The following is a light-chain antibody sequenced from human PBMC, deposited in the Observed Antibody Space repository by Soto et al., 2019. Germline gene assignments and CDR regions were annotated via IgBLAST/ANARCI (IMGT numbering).Light chain of an antibody. V-gene: IGLV3-1*01. J-gene: IGLJ2*01. CDR2: QDN. CDR1: KLGDKY. Sequence: SYELTQPPSVSVSPGQTASITCSGDKLGDKYACWYQQKPGQSPVLVIYQDNKRPSGIPERFSGSNSGNTATLTISGTQAMDEADYYCQAWDSSTAVVIGGGTKLTVL. CDR3: QAWDSSTAVV.